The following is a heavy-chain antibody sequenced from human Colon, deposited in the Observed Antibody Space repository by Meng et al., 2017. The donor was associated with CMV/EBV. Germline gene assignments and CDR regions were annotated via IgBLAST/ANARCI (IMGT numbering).Heavy chain of an antibody. CDR3: ARDLQLEYYFDY. J-gene: IGHJ4*02. Sequence: GESLKISCAASGFTFSSYAMHWVRQAPGKGLEWVAVISYDGSNKYYADSVKGRFTISRDNSKNTLYLQMNSLRAEDTAAYYCARDLQLEYYFDYWGQGTLVTVSS. D-gene: IGHD1-1*01. CDR2: ISYDGSNK. CDR1: GFTFSSYA. V-gene: IGHV3-30-3*01.